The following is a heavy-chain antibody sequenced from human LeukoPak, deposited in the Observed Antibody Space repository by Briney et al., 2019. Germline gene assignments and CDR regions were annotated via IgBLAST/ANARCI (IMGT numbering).Heavy chain of an antibody. J-gene: IGHJ6*02. Sequence: SETLSLTCTVSGGSISSSSYYWGWIRQPPGKGLEWIGSIYYSGSTYYNPSLKSRVTISVDTSKNQFSLKLSSVTAADTAEYYCARQADIVVVPAFYYYYYGMDVWGQGTTVTVSS. CDR1: GGSISSSSYY. CDR2: IYYSGST. V-gene: IGHV4-39*01. D-gene: IGHD2-2*01. CDR3: ARQADIVVVPAFYYYYYGMDV.